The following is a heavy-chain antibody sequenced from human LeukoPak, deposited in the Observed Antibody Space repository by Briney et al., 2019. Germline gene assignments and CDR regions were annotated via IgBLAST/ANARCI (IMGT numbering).Heavy chain of an antibody. J-gene: IGHJ4*02. CDR3: AGGPNNYYFDY. Sequence: SETLSLTCTVSGGSISSSSYYWSWIRQPPGKGLEWIGYVYYSGSTNYNPSLKSRVTISVDTSKNQFSLKLSSVTAADTAVYYCAGGPNNYYFDYWGQGTLVTVSS. V-gene: IGHV4-61*01. CDR2: VYYSGST. D-gene: IGHD1/OR15-1a*01. CDR1: GGSISSSSYY.